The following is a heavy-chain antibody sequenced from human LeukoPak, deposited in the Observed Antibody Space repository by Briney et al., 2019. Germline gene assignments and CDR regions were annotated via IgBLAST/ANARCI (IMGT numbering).Heavy chain of an antibody. CDR1: GFTFSSYT. Sequence: GGSLRLSCAASGFTFSSYTMNWVRQAPGKGLEWVSSISSSSSYIYNADSVKGRFTISRDNAKNSLYLQMNSLRAEDTAVYYCARVETYYGSGSYSDDAFDIWGQGTMVTVSS. J-gene: IGHJ3*02. CDR2: ISSSSSYI. V-gene: IGHV3-21*01. D-gene: IGHD3-10*01. CDR3: ARVETYYGSGSYSDDAFDI.